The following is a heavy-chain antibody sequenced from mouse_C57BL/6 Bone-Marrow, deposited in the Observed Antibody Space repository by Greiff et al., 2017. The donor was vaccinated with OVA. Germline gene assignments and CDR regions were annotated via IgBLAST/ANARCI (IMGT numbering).Heavy chain of an antibody. CDR2: SRNKANDYTT. J-gene: IGHJ1*03. CDR3: ARDDYYWYFDV. CDR1: GFTFSDFY. Sequence: EVKLVESGGGLVQSGRSLRLSCAPSGFTFSDFYMEWVRQAPGKGLEWIAASRNKANDYTTEYSASVKGRFIVSRDTAQSILYLQMNALRAEDTAICYCARDDYYWYFDVWGTGTTVTVSS. V-gene: IGHV7-1*01.